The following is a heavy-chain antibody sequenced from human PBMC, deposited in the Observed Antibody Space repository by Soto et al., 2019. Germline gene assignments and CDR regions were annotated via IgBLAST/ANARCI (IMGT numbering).Heavy chain of an antibody. CDR3: ARDLDPEYSSSSGWFDP. V-gene: IGHV1-69*13. CDR2: IIPIFGTA. CDR1: GGTFSSYA. J-gene: IGHJ5*02. Sequence: SVKVSCKASGGTFSSYAISWVRQAPGQGLEWMGGIIPIFGTANYAQKFQGRVTITADESTSTAYMELSSLRSEDTAVYYCARDLDPEYSSSSGWFDPWGQGTLVTVSS. D-gene: IGHD6-6*01.